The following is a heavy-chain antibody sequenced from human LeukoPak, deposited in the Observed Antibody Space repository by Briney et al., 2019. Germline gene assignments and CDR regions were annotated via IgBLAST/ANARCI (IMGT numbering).Heavy chain of an antibody. CDR2: ISSSSSTI. J-gene: IGHJ4*02. D-gene: IGHD2-2*02. CDR3: ARDRGYCSSTSCYIVY. V-gene: IGHV3-48*01. CDR1: GFTFSSYS. Sequence: PGGSLRLSCAASGFTFSSYSMNWVRQAPGKGLEWVSYISSSSSTIYYADSVKGRFTISRDNAKNSLYLQMNSLRAEDTAVYYCARDRGYCSSTSCYIVYWGQGTLVTVSS.